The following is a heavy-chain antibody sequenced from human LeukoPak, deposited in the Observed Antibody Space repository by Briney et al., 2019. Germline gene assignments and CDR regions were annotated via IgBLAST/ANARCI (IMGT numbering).Heavy chain of an antibody. Sequence: QPGGSLRLSCAASGLTFGDFWMHWVRQPPGKGLVWVALVKGDGRTTIYADSVKGRFTISRDNAKNTLYLQMNSLRADDSGVYYCATGHSYGYDYWGQGVLVTVSS. V-gene: IGHV3-74*01. D-gene: IGHD5-18*01. CDR3: ATGHSYGYDY. J-gene: IGHJ4*02. CDR2: VKGDGRTT. CDR1: GLTFGDFW.